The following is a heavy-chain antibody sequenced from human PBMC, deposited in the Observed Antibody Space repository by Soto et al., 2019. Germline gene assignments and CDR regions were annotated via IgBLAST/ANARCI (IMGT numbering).Heavy chain of an antibody. D-gene: IGHD3-9*01. CDR3: GKGEYCDILPHYFDY. CDR1: GFTFSSYA. J-gene: IGHJ4*02. CDR2: ISGSGGST. Sequence: PGGSLRLSCAASGFTFSSYAMSWVRQAPGKGLEWVSAISGSGGSTYYADSVKGRFTISRDNSKNTLYLQMNSLRAEDTAVYYCGKGEYCDILPHYFDYWGQGALVTVSS. V-gene: IGHV3-23*01.